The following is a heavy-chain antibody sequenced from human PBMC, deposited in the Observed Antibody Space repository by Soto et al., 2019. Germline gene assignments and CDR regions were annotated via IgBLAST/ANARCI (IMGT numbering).Heavy chain of an antibody. J-gene: IGHJ6*03. CDR1: GFTFSTYW. V-gene: IGHV3-7*01. Sequence: GGSLRLSCAASGFTFSTYWMSWVRQAPGKGLEWVANIKQDESEKYYVDSLKGRFTISRDNAKNSLYLQMNSLRAEDTAVYYCARTLGHGETNYYYYMDVWGKGTTVTVSS. D-gene: IGHD4-17*01. CDR2: IKQDESEK. CDR3: ARTLGHGETNYYYYMDV.